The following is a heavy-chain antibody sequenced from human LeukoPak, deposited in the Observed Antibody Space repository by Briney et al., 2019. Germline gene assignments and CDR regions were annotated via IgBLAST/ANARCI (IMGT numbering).Heavy chain of an antibody. Sequence: GGSLRPSCAASGFTLSSYAMHWVRHPAGKGLEWVSAIGTAGDTFYPGSVKGRFTISRENAKKSLFLQMNSLRVEDTAVYYCARQSTPHGNFDYWGQGTLVTVSS. J-gene: IGHJ4*02. CDR1: GFTLSSYA. V-gene: IGHV3-13*01. CDR2: IGTAGDT. CDR3: ARQSTPHGNFDY. D-gene: IGHD1-26*01.